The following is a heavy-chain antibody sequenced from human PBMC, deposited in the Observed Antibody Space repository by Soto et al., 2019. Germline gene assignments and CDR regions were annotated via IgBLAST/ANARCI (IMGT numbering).Heavy chain of an antibody. CDR3: ARHLTYGSGVVYGMDV. J-gene: IGHJ6*02. D-gene: IGHD3-10*01. CDR1: GGSISSSSYY. CDR2: IYYSGST. Sequence: KTSETLSLTCTVSGGSISSSSYYWGWIRQPPGKGLEWIGSIYYSGSTYYNPSLKSRVTISVDTSKNQFSLKLSSVTAADTAVYYCARHLTYGSGVVYGMDVWGQGTTVTVSS. V-gene: IGHV4-39*01.